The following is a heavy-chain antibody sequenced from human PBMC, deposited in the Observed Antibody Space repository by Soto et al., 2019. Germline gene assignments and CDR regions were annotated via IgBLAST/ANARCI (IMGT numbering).Heavy chain of an antibody. CDR2: IYSGGST. Sequence: GGSLRLSCAASGVTVSSNYMSWVRQAPGKGLEWVSVIYSGGSTYYADSVKGRFTISRDNSKNTLYLQMNGLRAEDTAVYYCARGGPLYYYYGMDVWGQGTTVTVSS. V-gene: IGHV3-53*01. CDR1: GVTVSSNY. CDR3: ARGGPLYYYYGMDV. J-gene: IGHJ6*02.